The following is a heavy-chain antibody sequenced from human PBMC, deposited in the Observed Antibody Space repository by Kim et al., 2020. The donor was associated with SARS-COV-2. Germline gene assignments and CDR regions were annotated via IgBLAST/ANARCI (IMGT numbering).Heavy chain of an antibody. D-gene: IGHD3-10*01. CDR3: ARDFSPALLWFGELLYRYNWFDP. V-gene: IGHV1-18*01. Sequence: ASVKVSCKASGYTFTSYGISWVRQAPGQGLEWMGWISAYNGNTNYAQKLQGRVTMTTDTSTSTAYMELRSLRSDDTAVYYCARDFSPALLWFGELLYRYNWFDPGGQGTLVTVSS. CDR1: GYTFTSYG. CDR2: ISAYNGNT. J-gene: IGHJ5*02.